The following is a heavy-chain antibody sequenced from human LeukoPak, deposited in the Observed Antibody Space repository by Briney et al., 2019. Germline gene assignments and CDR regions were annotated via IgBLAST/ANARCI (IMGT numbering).Heavy chain of an antibody. J-gene: IGHJ4*02. CDR1: GFTFSSYG. D-gene: IGHD2-2*01. CDR3: AKDYCSSTSCNYFDY. Sequence: GGSLRLSCAASGFTFSSYGMHWVRQAPGEGLEWVAVIWYDGSNKYYADSVKGRFTISRDNSKNTLYLQMNSLRAEDTAVYYCAKDYCSSTSCNYFDYWGQGTLVTVSS. V-gene: IGHV3-33*06. CDR2: IWYDGSNK.